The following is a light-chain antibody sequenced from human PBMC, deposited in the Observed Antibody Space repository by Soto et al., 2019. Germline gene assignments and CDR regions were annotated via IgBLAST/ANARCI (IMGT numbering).Light chain of an antibody. J-gene: IGKJ5*01. CDR3: EQPINRNR. CDR1: QSISRW. V-gene: IGKV1-5*01. Sequence: SKSPATLSSSIGDRFTITCRASQSISRWLAWYQQKPGKAPNLLIYDASTLESGVPSRFSGSGSGTEFTLTVSRLETDDIALYYWEQPINRNRFGEGTRPEIK. CDR2: DAS.